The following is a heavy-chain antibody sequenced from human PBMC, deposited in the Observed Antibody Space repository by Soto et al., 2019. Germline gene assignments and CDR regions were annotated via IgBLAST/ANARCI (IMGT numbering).Heavy chain of an antibody. D-gene: IGHD5-12*01. Sequence: QVQLEQSGTEVKKPGSSVKVSCKASGGTFSTSTFTWVRQAPGQGLEWMGRIIPIFGTGDYAPKFQGRVLITAAKSTSTVYMALSGVKAEDTAVFFWVRDAPIGSVFSGYDAIDSWGQGTLVTVSS. CDR2: IIPIFGTG. CDR1: GGTFSTST. J-gene: IGHJ4*02. CDR3: VRDAPIGSVFSGYDAIDS. V-gene: IGHV1-69*08.